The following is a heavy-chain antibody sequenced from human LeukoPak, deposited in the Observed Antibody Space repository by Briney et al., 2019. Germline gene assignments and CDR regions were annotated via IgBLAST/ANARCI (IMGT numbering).Heavy chain of an antibody. V-gene: IGHV3-21*01. J-gene: IGHJ4*02. CDR3: AREIDEYSGYD. D-gene: IGHD5-12*01. Sequence: GGSLRLSCAASGFTFNTYTMNWVRQAPGKGLEWVSSISADSTYIYFAGSVMGRFTISRDNAKNSLYLQMNSLRAEDTAVYYCAREIDEYSGYDWGQGTLVTVSS. CDR1: GFTFNTYT. CDR2: ISADSTYI.